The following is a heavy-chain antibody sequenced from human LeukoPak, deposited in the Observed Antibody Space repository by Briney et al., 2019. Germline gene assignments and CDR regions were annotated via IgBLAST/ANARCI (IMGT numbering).Heavy chain of an antibody. V-gene: IGHV3-23*01. J-gene: IGHJ4*02. CDR1: GFTFSSYA. CDR2: ISGSGGST. Sequence: GGSLRLSCAASGFTFSSYAMSWVRQAPGKGLEWVSAISGSGGSTYYADSVKGRFTISRDNSKNTLYLQMNSLRAEDTAVYYCAEDEYSGSYLAPDYWGQGTLVTVSS. D-gene: IGHD1-26*01. CDR3: AEDEYSGSYLAPDY.